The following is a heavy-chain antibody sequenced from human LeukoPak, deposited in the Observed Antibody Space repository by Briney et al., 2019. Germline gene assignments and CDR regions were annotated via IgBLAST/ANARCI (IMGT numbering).Heavy chain of an antibody. CDR3: ARDPPYIGGFDY. CDR2: ISSSSSTI. J-gene: IGHJ4*02. V-gene: IGHV3-48*01. D-gene: IGHD2-21*01. Sequence: ETLSLTCTVSGGSISSSSYYWGWVRQAPGKGLEWVSYISSSSSTIYYADSVKGRFTISRDNAKNSLFLQMNSLRAEDTAVYYCARDPPYIGGFDYWGQGTLVTVSS. CDR1: GGSISSSSYY.